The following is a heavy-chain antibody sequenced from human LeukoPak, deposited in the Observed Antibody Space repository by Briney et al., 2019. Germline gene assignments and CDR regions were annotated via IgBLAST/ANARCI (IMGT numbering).Heavy chain of an antibody. J-gene: IGHJ3*02. Sequence: GGSLILSCAASGFTFNSFGMHWVRQAPGKGLEWVAVISYDGSNKYFADSVKGRFTISRDNSKNTLYLQMNSLRAEDTAVYYCAKDYDSSGWAAFDIWGQGTMVTVSS. V-gene: IGHV3-30*18. D-gene: IGHD3-22*01. CDR1: GFTFNSFG. CDR2: ISYDGSNK. CDR3: AKDYDSSGWAAFDI.